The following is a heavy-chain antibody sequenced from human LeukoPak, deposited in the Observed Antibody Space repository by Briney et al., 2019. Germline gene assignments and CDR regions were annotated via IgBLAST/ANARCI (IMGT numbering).Heavy chain of an antibody. CDR2: ISYDGSNK. CDR1: GFTFSSYA. CDR3: AKPSLREWLLYGQGAFDI. Sequence: GGSLRLSCAASGFTFSSYAMHWVRQAPGKGLEWVAVISYDGSNKYYADSVKGRFTISRDNSKNTLYLQMNSLRAEDTAVYYCAKPSLREWLLYGQGAFDIWGQGTMVTVSS. J-gene: IGHJ3*02. V-gene: IGHV3-30-3*01. D-gene: IGHD3-3*01.